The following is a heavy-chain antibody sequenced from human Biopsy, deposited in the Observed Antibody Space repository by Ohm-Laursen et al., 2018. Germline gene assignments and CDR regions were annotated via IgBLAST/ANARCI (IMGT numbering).Heavy chain of an antibody. V-gene: IGHV1-2*02. Sequence: ASVKVSCKASGYTFSGYYLHWVRQAPGEGLEWMGRINPNSGGTDYAQKFQGRITMTRDTSISTAYIELRRLISDDTAVYFCARDRVVTIITLVRADTFDIWGQGTLVSVSS. CDR1: GYTFSGYY. D-gene: IGHD3-10*01. J-gene: IGHJ3*02. CDR3: ARDRVVTIITLVRADTFDI. CDR2: INPNSGGT.